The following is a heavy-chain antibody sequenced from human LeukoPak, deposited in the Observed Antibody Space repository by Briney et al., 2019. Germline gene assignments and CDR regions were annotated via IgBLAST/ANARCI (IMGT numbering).Heavy chain of an antibody. D-gene: IGHD3-10*01. CDR3: ARRGGPLLWFGESGVYFDY. CDR2: IYYSGST. J-gene: IGHJ4*02. Sequence: PSETLSLTCTVSGGSISSGDYYWSWIRQPPGKGLEWIGYIYYSGSTYYNPSLKSRVTISVDTSKNQFSLKLSSVTAADTAVYYCARRGGPLLWFGESGVYFDYWGQGTLVTVSS. CDR1: GGSISSGDYY. V-gene: IGHV4-30-4*01.